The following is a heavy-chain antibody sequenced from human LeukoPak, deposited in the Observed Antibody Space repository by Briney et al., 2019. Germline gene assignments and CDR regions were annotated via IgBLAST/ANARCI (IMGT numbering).Heavy chain of an antibody. CDR1: GGSISSSSYY. D-gene: IGHD6-19*01. J-gene: IGHJ4*02. CDR2: IYYSGST. V-gene: IGHV4-39*01. CDR3: ARLGVRAVAQSY. Sequence: PSETLSLTCTVSGGSISSSSYYWGWIRQPPGKGLEWIGSIYYSGSTYYNPSLKSRVTISVDTSKNQFSLKLSSVTAADTAVYYCARLGVRAVAQSYWGQGTLVTVSS.